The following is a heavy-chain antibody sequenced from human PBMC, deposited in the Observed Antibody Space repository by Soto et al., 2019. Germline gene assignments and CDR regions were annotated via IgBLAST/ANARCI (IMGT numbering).Heavy chain of an antibody. J-gene: IGHJ3*02. CDR3: ARVPITGTVWGVFDAFDI. CDR1: GDSVSSNSAA. Sequence: PSQTLSLTCAISGDSVSSNSAAWNWIRQSPSRGLEWLGRTYYRSKWYNDYAVSVKSRITINPDTSKNQFSLQLNSVTPEDTAVYYCARVPITGTVWGVFDAFDIWGQGTMVTVSS. CDR2: TYYRSKWYN. D-gene: IGHD1-20*01. V-gene: IGHV6-1*01.